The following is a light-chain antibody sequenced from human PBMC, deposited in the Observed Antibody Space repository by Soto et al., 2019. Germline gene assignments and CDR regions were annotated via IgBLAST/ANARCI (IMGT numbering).Light chain of an antibody. V-gene: IGKV3-20*01. J-gene: IGKJ2*01. CDR2: DAS. CDR1: QSVSSSY. Sequence: EIVLTQSPGTLSLSPGERATLSCRASQSVSSSYLAWYQQKPGQAPRLLIYDASTRATGIPDRISGSGSGTAFTLTISRLEPEDVATYYCQKYNSAPYTFGQGTKVEIK. CDR3: QKYNSAPYT.